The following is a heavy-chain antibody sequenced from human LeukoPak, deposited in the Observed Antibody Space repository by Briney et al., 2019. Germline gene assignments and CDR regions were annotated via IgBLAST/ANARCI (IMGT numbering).Heavy chain of an antibody. CDR3: AKGYGELVNYYFDY. V-gene: IGHV3-23*01. CDR1: GFTFSSYA. J-gene: IGHJ4*02. D-gene: IGHD6-13*01. CDR2: ISGSGGST. Sequence: GGSLRLSCAASGFTFSSYAMSWVRQAPGKGLEWVSAISGSGGSTYYADCVKGRFTISRDNSKNTLYLQMNSLRAEDTAVYYCAKGYGELVNYYFDYWGQGTLVTVSS.